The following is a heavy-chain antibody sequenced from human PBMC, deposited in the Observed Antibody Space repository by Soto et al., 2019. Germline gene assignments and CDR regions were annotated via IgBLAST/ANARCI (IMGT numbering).Heavy chain of an antibody. J-gene: IGHJ4*02. D-gene: IGHD2-15*01. V-gene: IGHV3-74*01. CDR3: VRTSLVVAVATREDF. CDR1: GFTFSNYW. Sequence: EVQLVESGGGLVQPGESLRLSCAASGFTFSNYWMHWVRQAPGKGLVWVSRIDSDGSRITYADFVKGRFTISRDNAKNTVSLHMNSLTAEDTAVCYCVRTSLVVAVATREDFWGQGTLVTVSS. CDR2: IDSDGSRI.